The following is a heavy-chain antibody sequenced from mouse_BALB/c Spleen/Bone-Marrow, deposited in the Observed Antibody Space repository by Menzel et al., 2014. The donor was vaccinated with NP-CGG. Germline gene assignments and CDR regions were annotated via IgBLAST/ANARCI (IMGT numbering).Heavy chain of an antibody. V-gene: IGHV3-1*02. CDR1: AYSITSGYG. CDR2: IHYSGYT. CDR3: AKEKRYEAFFPY. D-gene: IGHD2-14*01. Sequence: EVKLMESGPDLVQPSQSLSLTCTVTAYSITSGYGWHLIRQFPGNKPEWIAHIHYSGYTDYNSSLKSRISITLDTSKNQFFLHMKSVTSENTATYFCAKEKRYEAFFPYWGQGTLVSVSA. J-gene: IGHJ3*01.